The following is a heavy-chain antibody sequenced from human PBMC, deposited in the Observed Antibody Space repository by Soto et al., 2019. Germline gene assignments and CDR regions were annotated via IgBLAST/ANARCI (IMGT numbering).Heavy chain of an antibody. V-gene: IGHV4-39*01. CDR1: GGSISSSSYY. CDR3: ARHSTVLRYFDWSSGAFDI. J-gene: IGHJ3*02. D-gene: IGHD3-9*01. CDR2: IYYSGST. Sequence: SETLSLTCTVSGGSISSSSYYWGWIRRPPGKGLEWIGSIYYSGSTYYNPSLKSRVTISVDTSKNQFSLKLSSVTAADTAVYYCARHSTVLRYFDWSSGAFDIWGQGTMVTVS.